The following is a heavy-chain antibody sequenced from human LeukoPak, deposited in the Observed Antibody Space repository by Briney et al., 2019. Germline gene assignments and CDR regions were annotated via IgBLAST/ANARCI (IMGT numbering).Heavy chain of an antibody. CDR1: GGSISSGSYY. J-gene: IGHJ4*02. D-gene: IGHD3-10*01. V-gene: IGHV4-61*02. Sequence: SETLSLTCTVSGGSISSGSYYWSWIRQPAGKGLEWIGRIYTSGSTNYNPSLKSRVTISVDTSKNQFSLKLSSVTAADTAVYYCARGSFRVSRLVRGVRFDYWGQGTLVTVSS. CDR3: ARGSFRVSRLVRGVRFDY. CDR2: IYTSGST.